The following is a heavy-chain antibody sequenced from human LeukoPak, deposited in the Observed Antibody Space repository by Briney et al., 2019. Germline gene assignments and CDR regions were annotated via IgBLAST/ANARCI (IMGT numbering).Heavy chain of an antibody. CDR2: ISSSGSTI. CDR3: ARDPACSNYGWFDP. J-gene: IGHJ5*02. D-gene: IGHD4-11*01. V-gene: IGHV3-48*03. Sequence: PGGSLRLSCAASGFTFSSYEMNWVRQAPGKGLEWVSYISSSGSTIYYADSVKGRFTISRDNAKNSLYLQMNSLRAEDTAVYYCARDPACSNYGWFDPWGQGTLVTVSS. CDR1: GFTFSSYE.